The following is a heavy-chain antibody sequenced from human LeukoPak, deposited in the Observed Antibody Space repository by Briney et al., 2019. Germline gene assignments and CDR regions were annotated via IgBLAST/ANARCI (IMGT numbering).Heavy chain of an antibody. CDR3: AKDGPTAIPSWFDP. D-gene: IGHD2-21*02. CDR2: ISSSGGST. V-gene: IGHV3-23*01. J-gene: IGHJ5*02. Sequence: PGGSLRLSCAASGFNFTNYAMNWVRQAPGRGLEWVSLISSSGGSTYYAGSVKGRFTISRDNSKSTLYLQMNGLRAEDTAIYYCAKDGPTAIPSWFDPWGQGTLVTVSS. CDR1: GFNFTNYA.